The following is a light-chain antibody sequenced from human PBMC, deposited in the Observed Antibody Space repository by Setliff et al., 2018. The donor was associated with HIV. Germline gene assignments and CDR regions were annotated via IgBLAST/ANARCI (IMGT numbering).Light chain of an antibody. CDR2: GVF. J-gene: IGLJ1*01. Sequence: QSVLTQPPSVSGSPGQSVTISCTGTSSDVGYYNRVSWYQQPPGTAPKLMIYGVFNRPSGVPDRFSGSRSGNTASLTISGLQAEDEADYFCSSYTSSSTYVFGAGTKGTV. CDR3: SSYTSSSTYV. V-gene: IGLV2-18*02. CDR1: SSDVGYYNR.